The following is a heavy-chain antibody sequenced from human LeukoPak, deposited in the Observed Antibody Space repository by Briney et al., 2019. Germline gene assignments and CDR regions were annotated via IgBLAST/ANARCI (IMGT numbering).Heavy chain of an antibody. CDR1: GFTFSNYA. CDR3: ARDCGDAERIGAFDI. CDR2: ISYDGSNK. V-gene: IGHV3-30-3*01. Sequence: HPGGSLRLSCAASGFTFSNYAMQWVRQAPGKGLEWVAIISYDGSNKYYADSVKGRFTISRDNSKNTLYLQMNSLRAEDTAVYYCARDCGDAERIGAFDIWGQGTMVTVSS. J-gene: IGHJ3*02. D-gene: IGHD2-21*01.